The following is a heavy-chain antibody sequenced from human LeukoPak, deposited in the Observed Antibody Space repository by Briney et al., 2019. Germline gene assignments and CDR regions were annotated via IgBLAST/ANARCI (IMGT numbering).Heavy chain of an antibody. CDR3: AREKGSSWYTDAFDI. D-gene: IGHD6-13*01. CDR1: GGSIISDY. V-gene: IGHV4-4*07. CDR2: IYTSGST. Sequence: SETLSLTCTVSGGSIISDYWSWIRQPAGKGLEWIGRIYTSGSTNYNPSLKSRVTISVDTSKNQFSLKLSSVTAADTAVYYCAREKGSSWYTDAFDIWGQGTMVTVSS. J-gene: IGHJ3*02.